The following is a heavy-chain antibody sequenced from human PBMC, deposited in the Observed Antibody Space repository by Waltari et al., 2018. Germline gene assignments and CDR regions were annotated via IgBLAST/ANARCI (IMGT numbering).Heavy chain of an antibody. CDR1: GFTFSSYA. V-gene: IGHV3-23*04. CDR2: NSGSGGST. CDR3: AKDRALEPLAYCGGDCLGRGY. D-gene: IGHD2-21*01. J-gene: IGHJ4*02. Sequence: EVQLVESGGGLVQPGGSLRLSCAASGFTFSSYAMSWVRQAPGKGLEWVSANSGSGGSTYYADSVKGRFTISRDNSKNTLYLQMNSLRAEDTAVYDCAKDRALEPLAYCGGDCLGRGYWGQGTLVTVSS.